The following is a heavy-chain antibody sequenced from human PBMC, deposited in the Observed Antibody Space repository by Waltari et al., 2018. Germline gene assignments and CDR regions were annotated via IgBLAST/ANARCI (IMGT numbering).Heavy chain of an antibody. CDR2: ISGDGRIT. CDR1: GFTFSNSW. CDR3: ARNCRDY. Sequence: EVQLVESGGGLVQPGGSLRLSCAASGFTFSNSWMHWVRQGPGKGLVWVSRISGDGRITHYADSVKGRFTISRDNAENTLYLQMNSLTVEDTAVYYCARNCRDYWGQGTLVTVSS. J-gene: IGHJ4*02. V-gene: IGHV3-74*01. D-gene: IGHD2-15*01.